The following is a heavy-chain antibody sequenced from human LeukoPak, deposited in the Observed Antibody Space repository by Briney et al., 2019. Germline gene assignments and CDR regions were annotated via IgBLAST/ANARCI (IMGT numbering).Heavy chain of an antibody. V-gene: IGHV1-2*02. CDR1: GYTFSDYY. CDR3: ARDVGQISVAGIEYYFDY. D-gene: IGHD6-19*01. J-gene: IGHJ4*02. Sequence: ASVKVSCKASGYTFSDYYMHWVRQAPGQGLEWMGWINANSGGTNYAQKFQGRVTMTRDTSISTAYMDLSRLTSDDTAVYYCARDVGQISVAGIEYYFDYWGQGTLVTVSS. CDR2: INANSGGT.